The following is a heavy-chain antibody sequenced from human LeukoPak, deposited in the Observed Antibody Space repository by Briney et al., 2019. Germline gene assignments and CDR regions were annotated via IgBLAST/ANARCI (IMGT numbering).Heavy chain of an antibody. Sequence: GRSLRLFCGASGFTFSNYGKHGLRQAPGKGLEWVAIIWYDGSNKDYADSVKGRFTISRDNSKNTLYLQMNSLRAEDTAVYYCTRVKDFLRIREPMYVCGEGATVTVSS. CDR1: GFTFSNYG. CDR3: TRVKDFLRIREPMYV. J-gene: IGHJ6*01. D-gene: IGHD1-26*01. V-gene: IGHV3-33*01. CDR2: IWYDGSNK.